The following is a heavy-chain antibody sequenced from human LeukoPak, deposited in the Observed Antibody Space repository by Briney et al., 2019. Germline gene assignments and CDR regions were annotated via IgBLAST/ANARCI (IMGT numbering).Heavy chain of an antibody. V-gene: IGHV4-39*01. CDR2: IYYSGST. J-gene: IGHJ4*02. D-gene: IGHD6-19*01. Sequence: SETLSLTCTVSGGSISSSSYYWGWLRQPPGKGLEWIGSIYYSGSTYYNPSLKSRVTISVDTSNNQFSLKLSSVTAADTAVYYCARLSSGWYRADYWGQGTLVTVSS. CDR1: GGSISSSSYY. CDR3: ARLSSGWYRADY.